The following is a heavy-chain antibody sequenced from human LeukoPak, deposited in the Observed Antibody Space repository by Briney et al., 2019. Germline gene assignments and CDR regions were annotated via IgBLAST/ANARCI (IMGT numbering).Heavy chain of an antibody. CDR2: INHSGST. D-gene: IGHD3-10*01. J-gene: IGHJ4*02. CDR1: GGSFSGYY. Sequence: TSETLSLTCAVYGGSFSGYYWSWIRQPPGKGLEWIGEINHSGSTNYNPSLKSRVTISVDTSKNQFSLKVRSVTAADTAVYYCAGWFGELLSLFAYWGQGTLVTVSS. CDR3: AGWFGELLSLFAY. V-gene: IGHV4-34*01.